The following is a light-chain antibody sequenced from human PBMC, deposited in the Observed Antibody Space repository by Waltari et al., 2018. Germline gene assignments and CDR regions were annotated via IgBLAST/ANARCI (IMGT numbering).Light chain of an antibody. CDR2: GAS. J-gene: IGKJ1*01. CDR1: QSVTRA. V-gene: IGKV3-20*01. Sequence: EIVLTQSPGTLSLSPGKSATLSCRTSQSVTRALAWYQQKPGQAPRLLLYGASNRATGIPDRFSGSGSGTDFSLTISSLGPEDFAVYYCQHYLRLPVTFGQGTTVEVK. CDR3: QHYLRLPVT.